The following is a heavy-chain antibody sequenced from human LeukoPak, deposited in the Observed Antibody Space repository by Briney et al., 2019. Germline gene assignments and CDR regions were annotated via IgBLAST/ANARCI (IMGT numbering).Heavy chain of an antibody. J-gene: IGHJ6*03. CDR3: ARRPRSYYYMDV. Sequence: SETLSLTCAVYGGSFSGYYWSWIRQPPGKGLEWIGEINHNGSTNYNPSLKSRVTISVDTSKNQFSLKLSSVTAADTAVYYCARRPRSYYYMDVWGKGTTVTVSS. V-gene: IGHV4-34*01. CDR1: GGSFSGYY. CDR2: INHNGST.